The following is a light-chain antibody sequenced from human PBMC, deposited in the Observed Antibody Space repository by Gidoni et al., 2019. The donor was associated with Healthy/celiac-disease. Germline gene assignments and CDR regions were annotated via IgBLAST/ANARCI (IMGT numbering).Light chain of an antibody. CDR2: AAS. Sequence: AIQMTQTPSSLSASVGDRVTITCRASQGLRNDLGWYQQKPGKAPKLLIYAASSLQSGVPSRFSGSGSCTAFTLTIRRLQPEDFATYYCLQDYNSPLGFGQGTKLEIK. V-gene: IGKV1-6*01. J-gene: IGKJ2*03. CDR3: LQDYNSPLG. CDR1: QGLRND.